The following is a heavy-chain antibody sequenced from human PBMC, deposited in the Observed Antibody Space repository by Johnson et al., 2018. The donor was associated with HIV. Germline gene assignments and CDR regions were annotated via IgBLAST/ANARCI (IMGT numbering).Heavy chain of an antibody. CDR3: APVCSGTNCPWADI. D-gene: IGHD2-2*01. CDR2: ISGSGGST. V-gene: IGHV3-23*01. Sequence: VQLLESGGGVVRPGESLRLSCAGSGFTFNEYAMSWVRQAPGKGLEWVSAISGSGGSTYYADSVKGRFTISRDNAKNSLYLQMNSLRAEDTAVYYCAPVCSGTNCPWADIWGQGTMVTVSS. CDR1: GFTFNEYA. J-gene: IGHJ3*02.